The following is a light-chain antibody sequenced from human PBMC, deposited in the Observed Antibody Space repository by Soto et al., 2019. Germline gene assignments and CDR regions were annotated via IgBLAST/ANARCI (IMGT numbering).Light chain of an antibody. CDR1: QSVSSNY. Sequence: EIVLTQSPGTLSLSPGERATLSCRAGQSVSSNYLSWYQQKPGQAPRLLIYGASSRAAGIPDRFSGSGSGTDFTLTINRLEPEDFAVYYCQQYATSPSRLTFGGGTKVEIK. J-gene: IGKJ4*01. CDR2: GAS. CDR3: QQYATSPSRLT. V-gene: IGKV3-20*01.